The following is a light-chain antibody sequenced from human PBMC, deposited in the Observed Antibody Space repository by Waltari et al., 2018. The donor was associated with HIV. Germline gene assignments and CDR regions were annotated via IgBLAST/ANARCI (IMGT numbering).Light chain of an antibody. CDR1: QNIVNY. CDR3: QHRSSWLPYT. J-gene: IGKJ2*01. Sequence: EIVLTQSPATLSLSPGDRATLSCRASQNIVNYLAWYQQKPGQAPRLLIYDASNRVTGIPARFSGSGSGTDFTLTISSLEPEDFAVYYCQHRSSWLPYTFGQGTKLEIK. V-gene: IGKV3-11*01. CDR2: DAS.